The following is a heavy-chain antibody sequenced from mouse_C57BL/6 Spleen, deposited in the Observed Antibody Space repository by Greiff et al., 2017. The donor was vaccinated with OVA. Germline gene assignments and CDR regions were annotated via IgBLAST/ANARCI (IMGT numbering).Heavy chain of an antibody. V-gene: IGHV5-12*01. CDR1: GFSFSDYY. CDR3: ARITTVEYYAMDY. CDR2: ISNGCGST. Sequence: DVPLVASGGGLVQPGGSLKLSCSASGFSFSDYYLSWVRQTPETSLVWVASISNGCGSTSYPDTVNGRFPISRDNAKNTLDLQMSRLKSEDTAMYYCARITTVEYYAMDYWGQGTSVTVAS. D-gene: IGHD1-1*01. J-gene: IGHJ4*01.